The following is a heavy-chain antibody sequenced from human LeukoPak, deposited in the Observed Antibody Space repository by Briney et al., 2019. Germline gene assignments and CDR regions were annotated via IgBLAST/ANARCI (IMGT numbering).Heavy chain of an antibody. CDR3: ARDDGESVFDY. Sequence: SETLSLTCTVSGGSISSYYWSWIRQPPGKGLEWIGYIYYSGSTNYNPSLKSRVTISVDTSKNQFSLKLSSVTAADTAVYYCARDDGESVFDYWGQGTLVTVSS. CDR2: IYYSGST. CDR1: GGSISSYY. D-gene: IGHD4-17*01. V-gene: IGHV4-59*01. J-gene: IGHJ4*02.